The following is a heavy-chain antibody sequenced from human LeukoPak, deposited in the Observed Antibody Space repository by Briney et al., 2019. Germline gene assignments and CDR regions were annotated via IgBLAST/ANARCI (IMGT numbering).Heavy chain of an antibody. D-gene: IGHD1-26*01. V-gene: IGHV4-59*01. CDR2: IYYSGST. J-gene: IGHJ4*02. Sequence: SETLSLTCTVSGGSIRSYYWSWIRQPPGKGLEWIGYIYYSGSTKHNPSLKSRVTISVDTSKSQFSLKLSSVTAADTAVYYCARLGSGSYYDSRGQFDYWGQGTLVTVSS. CDR1: GGSIRSYY. CDR3: ARLGSGSYYDSRGQFDY.